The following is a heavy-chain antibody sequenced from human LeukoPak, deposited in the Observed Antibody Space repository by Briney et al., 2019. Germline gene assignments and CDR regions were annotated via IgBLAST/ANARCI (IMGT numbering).Heavy chain of an antibody. D-gene: IGHD3-3*01. CDR3: ARGPYYDFWSGYNPPFDY. CDR2: MNPNSGNT. V-gene: IGHV1-8*01. J-gene: IGHJ4*02. Sequence: ASVKVSCKASGYTFTSYDINWVRQATGQGLEWMGWMNPNSGNTGYAQKFQGRVTMTRNTSISTAYMELSSLRSEDTAVYYCARGPYYDFWSGYNPPFDYWGQGTLVTVSS. CDR1: GYTFTSYD.